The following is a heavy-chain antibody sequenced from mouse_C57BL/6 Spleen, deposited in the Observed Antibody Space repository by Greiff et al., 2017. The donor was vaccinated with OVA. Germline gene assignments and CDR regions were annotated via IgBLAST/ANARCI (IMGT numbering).Heavy chain of an antibody. Sequence: QVQLQQPGAELVRPGSSVKLSCKASGYTFTSYWMDWVKQRPGQGLEWIGNIYPSDSETPYNQKFKDKATLTVDKSSSTAYMQLSRLTSEESAVYYCARKKNYYYGSSLGGFDVWGTGTTVTVSS. CDR2: IYPSDSET. D-gene: IGHD1-1*01. CDR3: ARKKNYYYGSSLGGFDV. J-gene: IGHJ1*03. V-gene: IGHV1-61*01. CDR1: GYTFTSYW.